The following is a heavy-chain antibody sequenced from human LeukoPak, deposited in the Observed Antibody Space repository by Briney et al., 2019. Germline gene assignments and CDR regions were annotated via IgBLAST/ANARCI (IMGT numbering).Heavy chain of an antibody. V-gene: IGHV3-30*02. Sequence: PGESLRLSCAASGFTFSSYAMHWVRQAPGKGLEWVTFIRYDGSKKYYADSVKGRFTISGDNSKNTLYLQMNSLRAEDTAVYYCARAEGYGGELDSWGQGTLVTVSS. D-gene: IGHD4-23*01. CDR1: GFTFSSYA. J-gene: IGHJ4*02. CDR3: ARAEGYGGELDS. CDR2: IRYDGSKK.